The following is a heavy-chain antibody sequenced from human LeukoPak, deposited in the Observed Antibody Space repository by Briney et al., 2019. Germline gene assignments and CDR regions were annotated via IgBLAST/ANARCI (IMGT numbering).Heavy chain of an antibody. CDR3: AKDRRSGWYFDY. CDR2: ISGSVGST. J-gene: IGHJ4*02. CDR1: GGSFSGYY. D-gene: IGHD6-19*01. V-gene: IGHV3-23*01. Sequence: ETLSLTCAVYGGSFSGYYWSWIRQPPGKGLEWVSAISGSVGSTYYADSVKGRFTISRDNSKNTLCLQMNSLRAEDTAVYYCAKDRRSGWYFDYWGQGTLVTVSS.